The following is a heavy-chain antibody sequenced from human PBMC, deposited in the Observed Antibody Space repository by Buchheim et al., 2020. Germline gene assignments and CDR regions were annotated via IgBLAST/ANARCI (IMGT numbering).Heavy chain of an antibody. CDR3: ARDRSDRNKWYNFDC. CDR2: VSGSGDKT. D-gene: IGHD1-1*01. J-gene: IGHJ4*02. V-gene: IGHV3-23*01. Sequence: EEQVLESGGGLVQPGESLRLSCEASGFTFSNYAMNWVRQAPGKGLEWVSGVSGSGDKTDYIESVKGRFSISRDNSKSRLYLQMNSLTAEDTAVYYCARDRSDRNKWYNFDCWGQGTL. CDR1: GFTFSNYA.